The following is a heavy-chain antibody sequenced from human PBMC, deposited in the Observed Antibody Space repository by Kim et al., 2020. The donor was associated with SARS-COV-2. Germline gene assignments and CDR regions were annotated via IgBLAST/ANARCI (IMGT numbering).Heavy chain of an antibody. V-gene: IGHV1-24*01. Sequence: YAQKFQGRVTMTEDTSTDTAYMELSSLRSEDTAVYYCATVGYGSFIYSDYWGQGTLVTVSS. CDR3: ATVGYGSFIYSDY. D-gene: IGHD3-10*01. J-gene: IGHJ4*02.